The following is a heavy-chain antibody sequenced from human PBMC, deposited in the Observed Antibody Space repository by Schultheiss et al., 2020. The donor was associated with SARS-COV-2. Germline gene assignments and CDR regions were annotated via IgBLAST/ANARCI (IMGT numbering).Heavy chain of an antibody. V-gene: IGHV4-31*03. D-gene: IGHD1-26*01. CDR3: ARGLNSGSYLMDRDAFDI. J-gene: IGHJ3*02. Sequence: SETLSLTCTVSGGSISSSSYYWGWIRQPPGKGLEWIGYIYYSGSTYYNPSLKSRVTISVDTSKNQFSLKLSSVTAADTAVYYCARGLNSGSYLMDRDAFDIWGQGTMVTVSS. CDR2: IYYSGST. CDR1: GGSISSSSYY.